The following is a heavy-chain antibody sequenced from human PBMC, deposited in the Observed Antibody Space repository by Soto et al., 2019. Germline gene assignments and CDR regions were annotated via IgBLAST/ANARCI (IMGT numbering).Heavy chain of an antibody. Sequence: GGSLRLSCAASGFTFSSYAMKWVRQAPGKGLEWVSLIGESGTPTYYADSVKGRFTISRDNSGNTLFLAMYSLRAEDTAVYYCARYIPGVRYYGMDVWGQGTTVTVSS. CDR2: IGESGTPT. V-gene: IGHV3-23*01. CDR3: ARYIPGVRYYGMDV. J-gene: IGHJ6*02. D-gene: IGHD2-2*01. CDR1: GFTFSSYA.